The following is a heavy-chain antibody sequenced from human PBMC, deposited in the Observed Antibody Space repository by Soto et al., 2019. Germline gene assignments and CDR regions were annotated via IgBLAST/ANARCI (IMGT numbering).Heavy chain of an antibody. J-gene: IGHJ4*02. Sequence: QVQLVQSGAEVKKPGSSVKVSCKASGGTFSSYAISWVRQAPGQGLEWMGGIIPIFGTANYAQKFQGRVTITADESSSIXYMELSSLRSEDTAVYYCARSRISIGYSGSYPFDYWGQGTLVTVSS. CDR2: IIPIFGTA. V-gene: IGHV1-69*12. D-gene: IGHD1-26*01. CDR1: GGTFSSYA. CDR3: ARSRISIGYSGSYPFDY.